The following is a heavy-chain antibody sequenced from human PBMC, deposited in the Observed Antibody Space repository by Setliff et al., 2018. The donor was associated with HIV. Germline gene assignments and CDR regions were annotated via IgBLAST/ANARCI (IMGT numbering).Heavy chain of an antibody. CDR2: IIPIFDAV. D-gene: IGHD5-18*01. CDR1: GGTFSSYA. J-gene: IGHJ3*02. Sequence: SVKVSCKASGGTFSSYAISWVRQAPGQGLEWMGRIIPIFDAVNYAQKLQGRVTMTTDTSTTTAYVELRSLKSDDTAIYFCASGMRWDTAMGDAFDIWGQGTMVTVSS. V-gene: IGHV1-69*05. CDR3: ASGMRWDTAMGDAFDI.